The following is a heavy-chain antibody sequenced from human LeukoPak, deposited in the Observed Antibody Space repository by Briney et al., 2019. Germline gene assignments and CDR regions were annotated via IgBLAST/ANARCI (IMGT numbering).Heavy chain of an antibody. Sequence: SETLSLTCTVSGGSVSSGSYYWSWIRQPPGKGLEWIGYIYYSGSTNYNPSLKSRVTMSVDTSKNQFSLKLSSVTAADTAVYYCARESIAAPFDYWGQGTLVTVSS. CDR1: GGSVSSGSYY. J-gene: IGHJ4*02. CDR3: ARESIAAPFDY. V-gene: IGHV4-61*01. CDR2: IYYSGST. D-gene: IGHD6-6*01.